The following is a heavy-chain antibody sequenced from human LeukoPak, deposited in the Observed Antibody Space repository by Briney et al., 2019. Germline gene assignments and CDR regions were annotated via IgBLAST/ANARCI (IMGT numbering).Heavy chain of an antibody. CDR2: INAGNGNT. Sequence: ASVKVSCKASGYTFTSYAMHWVRQAPGQRLEWMGWINAGNGNTKYSRKFQGGVTITRDTSASTAYMELSSLRSEDTAVYYCARGVGKVVVVVAATYNRFDPWGQGTLVTVSS. V-gene: IGHV1-3*01. D-gene: IGHD2-15*01. CDR3: ARGVGKVVVVVAATYNRFDP. CDR1: GYTFTSYA. J-gene: IGHJ5*02.